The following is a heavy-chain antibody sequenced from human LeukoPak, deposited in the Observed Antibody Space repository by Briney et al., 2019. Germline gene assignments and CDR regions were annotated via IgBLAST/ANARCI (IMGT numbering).Heavy chain of an antibody. D-gene: IGHD2-2*01. V-gene: IGHV3-23*01. CDR1: GFTFSNYA. CDR3: AKVLRYQLLGSLDY. Sequence: GGSLRLSCAASGFTFSNYAMSWVRQAPGKGLEWVSAISGSGGSTYYADSVKGRFTISRDNSKNTLYLQMNSLRAEDTAVYYCAKVLRYQLLGSLDYWGQGTLVTVSS. J-gene: IGHJ4*02. CDR2: ISGSGGST.